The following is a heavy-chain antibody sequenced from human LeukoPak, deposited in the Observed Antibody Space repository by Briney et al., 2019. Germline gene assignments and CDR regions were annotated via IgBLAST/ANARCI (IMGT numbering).Heavy chain of an antibody. CDR1: GGSISSSNW. CDR3: ARDLDGDYPWFDP. V-gene: IGHV4-4*02. Sequence: PSETLSLTCAVSGGSISSSNWWSWVRQPPGKGLEGIGEIYHSGSTNYNPSLKSRVTISVDKSKNQFSLKLSSVTAADTAVYSCARDLDGDYPWFDPWGQGTLVTVSS. D-gene: IGHD4-17*01. CDR2: IYHSGST. J-gene: IGHJ5*02.